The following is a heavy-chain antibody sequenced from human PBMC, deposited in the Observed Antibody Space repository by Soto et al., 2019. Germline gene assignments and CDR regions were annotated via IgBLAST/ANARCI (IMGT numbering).Heavy chain of an antibody. CDR2: TGISGRTT. V-gene: IGHV3-23*01. J-gene: IGHJ4*02. D-gene: IGHD1-20*01. CDR3: ATVHNTSRSFDY. Sequence: GGSLRLSCAASGFTVTTTSMSWVRQAPGKGLEWVSTTGISGRTTYYADSVKGRFTVSRDDSKNTLDLQMSSLRAEDTAVYYCATVHNTSRSFDYWGQGTPVTVSS. CDR1: GFTVTTTS.